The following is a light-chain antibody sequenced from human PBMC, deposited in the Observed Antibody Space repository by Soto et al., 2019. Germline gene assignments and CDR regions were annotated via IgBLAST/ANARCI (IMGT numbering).Light chain of an antibody. CDR2: KAY. J-gene: IGKJ1*01. CDR3: QQYDSYSGT. Sequence: DIQMTQSPSTLSAFVGVRVTMTCLASQSISSGLAWYQQKPGKAPKLLIYKAYSLESGVPSRFSGSGSGTEFTLTITSLQPDDVATYFCQQYDSYSGTCGQGTKVEIK. CDR1: QSISSG. V-gene: IGKV1-5*03.